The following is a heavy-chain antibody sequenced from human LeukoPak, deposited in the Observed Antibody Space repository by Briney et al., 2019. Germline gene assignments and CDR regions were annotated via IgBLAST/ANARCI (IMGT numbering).Heavy chain of an antibody. J-gene: IGHJ4*02. CDR2: ISGSGGST. CDR1: GFTFSSYT. V-gene: IGHV3-23*01. D-gene: IGHD2-2*02. CDR3: AKQGSTAIRGYFDY. Sequence: PGGSLRLSCAASGFTFSSYTMGWVRQAPGKGLEWVSGISGSGGSTYYADSVKGRFTISRDNSKNTLYLQMNSLRAEDTAVYYCAKQGSTAIRGYFDYWGQGTLVTVSS.